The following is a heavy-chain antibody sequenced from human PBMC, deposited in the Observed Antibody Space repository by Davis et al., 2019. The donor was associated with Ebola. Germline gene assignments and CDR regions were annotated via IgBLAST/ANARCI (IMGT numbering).Heavy chain of an antibody. V-gene: IGHV3-30-3*01. CDR2: ISYDGSNK. D-gene: IGHD6-6*01. CDR1: GFTFSSYA. J-gene: IGHJ6*02. CDR3: ARDRVGEQLVLDYYGMDV. Sequence: GESLKISCAASGFTFSSYAMHWVRQAPGKGLEWVAVISYDGSNKYYADSVKGRFTISRDNAKNSLYLQMNSLRDEDTAVYYCARDRVGEQLVLDYYGMDVWGQGTTVTVSS.